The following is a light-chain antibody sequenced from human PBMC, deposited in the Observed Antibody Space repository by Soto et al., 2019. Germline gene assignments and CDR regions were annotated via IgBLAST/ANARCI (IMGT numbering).Light chain of an antibody. V-gene: IGKV1-9*01. CDR1: QGISSY. CDR2: AAS. CDR3: QQLNSYPRFT. J-gene: IGKJ3*01. Sequence: DIQLTQSPSFLSASVGDRVTITCRASQGISSYLAWYQQKPGKAPKLLIYAASNLQSGVPSRFSGSGSGTEFTLTISSLQPEDFATYYCQQLNSYPRFTFGPGTKVDIK.